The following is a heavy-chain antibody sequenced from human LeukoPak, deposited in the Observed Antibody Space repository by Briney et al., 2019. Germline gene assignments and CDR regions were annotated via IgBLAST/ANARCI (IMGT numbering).Heavy chain of an antibody. D-gene: IGHD3-3*01. CDR3: ARDRITIFGVVIIDHYGMDV. CDR1: GGSISSGSYY. Sequence: SQTLSLTCTVSGGSISSGSYYWSWIRQLAGKGLEWIGRIYTSGSTNYNPSLKSRVTISVDTSKNQFSLKLSSVTAADTAVYYCARDRITIFGVVIIDHYGMDVWGQGTTVTVSS. V-gene: IGHV4-61*02. J-gene: IGHJ6*02. CDR2: IYTSGST.